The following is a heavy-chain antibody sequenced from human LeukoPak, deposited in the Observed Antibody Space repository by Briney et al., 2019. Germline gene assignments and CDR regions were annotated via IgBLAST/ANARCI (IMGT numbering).Heavy chain of an antibody. CDR2: LYPGDSDA. CDR3: ARQSPAGSGGYYYYMDV. Sequence: GESLKISCKASGYSFTNYWTAWVRQMPGKGLEWMGILYPGDSDARYSPSFQGQVTISADKSISTAYLQWSSLKASDSAIYYCARQSPAGSGGYYYYMDVWAKGTTVTVS. J-gene: IGHJ6*03. D-gene: IGHD3-10*01. CDR1: GYSFTNYW. V-gene: IGHV5-51*01.